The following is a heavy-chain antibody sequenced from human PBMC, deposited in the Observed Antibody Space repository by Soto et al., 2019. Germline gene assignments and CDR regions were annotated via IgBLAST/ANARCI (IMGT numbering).Heavy chain of an antibody. J-gene: IGHJ4*02. CDR1: GYSFTSYW. CDR2: IYPGDSDT. CDR3: VRRDMLTGYVYFDY. V-gene: IGHV5-51*01. D-gene: IGHD3-9*01. Sequence: PGESLKICCKGSGYSFTSYWIGWVRQMPGKGLEWMGIIYPGDSDTRYSPSFQGHVTISADKSISTAYLQWSSLKASDSATYYCVRRDMLTGYVYFDYWGQATQVTVSS.